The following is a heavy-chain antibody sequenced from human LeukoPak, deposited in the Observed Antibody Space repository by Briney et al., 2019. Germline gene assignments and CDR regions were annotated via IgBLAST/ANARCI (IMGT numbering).Heavy chain of an antibody. D-gene: IGHD3-22*01. V-gene: IGHV4-59*01. J-gene: IGHJ3*02. CDR1: GGSISSYY. CDR3: ARLRSMILVRAAFDI. Sequence: PSETLSLTCTVSGGSISSYYWSWIRQPPGKRLEWIGYIYYSGSTNYNPSLKSRVTISVDTSKNQFSLKLSSVTAADTAVYYCARLRSMILVRAAFDIWGQGTMVTVSS. CDR2: IYYSGST.